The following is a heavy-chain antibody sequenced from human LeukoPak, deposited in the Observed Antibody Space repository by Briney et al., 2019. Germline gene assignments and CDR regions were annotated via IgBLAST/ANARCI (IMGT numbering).Heavy chain of an antibody. V-gene: IGHV4-39*07. CDR3: AREPQGYYDSSGYYYAPLGAFDI. D-gene: IGHD3-22*01. CDR1: GGSISSSSYY. CDR2: IYYSGST. Sequence: PSETLSLTCTVSGGSISSSSYYWGWIRQPPGKGLEWIGSIYYSGSTYYNPSLKSRVTISVDTSKNQFSLKLSSVTAADTAVYYCAREPQGYYDSSGYYYAPLGAFDIWGQGTMVTVSS. J-gene: IGHJ3*02.